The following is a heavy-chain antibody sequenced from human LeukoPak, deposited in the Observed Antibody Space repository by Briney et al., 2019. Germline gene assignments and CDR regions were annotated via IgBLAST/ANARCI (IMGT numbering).Heavy chain of an antibody. V-gene: IGHV3-30-3*01. Sequence: GGSLRLSCAASGFTFSTYAMRWVRQAPGKGLEWVAVISYDGSNKYYADSVKGRFTISRDNSKNTLYLQMNSLRAEDTTVYYCARDTSGSGPFDYWGQGTLVTVSS. CDR2: ISYDGSNK. CDR3: ARDTSGSGPFDY. CDR1: GFTFSTYA. D-gene: IGHD3-10*01. J-gene: IGHJ4*02.